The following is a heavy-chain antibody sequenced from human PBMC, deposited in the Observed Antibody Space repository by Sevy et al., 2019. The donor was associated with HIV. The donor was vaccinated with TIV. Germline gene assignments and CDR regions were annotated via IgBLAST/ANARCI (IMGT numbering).Heavy chain of an antibody. V-gene: IGHV3-53*01. CDR1: GFDIRSNY. CDR2: IYAGGTA. J-gene: IGHJ4*02. Sequence: GGSLRLSCVVSGFDIRSNYMSWVRQAPGKGLEWVSHIYAGGTAYYADSVKGRCTFSRDDSKNTVSLQMRGLRVDDSAVYYCASDYCSRGSCFFDYWGQGIQVTVSS. D-gene: IGHD2-15*01. CDR3: ASDYCSRGSCFFDY.